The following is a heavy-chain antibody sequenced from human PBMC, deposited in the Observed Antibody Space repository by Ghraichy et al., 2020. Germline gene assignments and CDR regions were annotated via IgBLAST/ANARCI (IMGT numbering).Heavy chain of an antibody. V-gene: IGHV3-7*01. CDR2: IKEDVSEK. CDR3: TRLDLLDNSQYRWSDL. Sequence: GGSLRLSCAASGFTFSKYWMTWVRQAPGKGLECVANIKEDVSEKKYVDSVKGRFTISRDNAENLLYLQMDSLRAEDTAVYYCTRLDLLDNSQYRWSDLWGQGTLVTVSS. D-gene: IGHD2/OR15-2a*01. CDR1: GFTFSKYW. J-gene: IGHJ4*02.